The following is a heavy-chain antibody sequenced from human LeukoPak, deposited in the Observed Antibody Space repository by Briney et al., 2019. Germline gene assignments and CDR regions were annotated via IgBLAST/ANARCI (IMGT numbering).Heavy chain of an antibody. CDR2: IRYDGSNK. Sequence: GGSLRLSCAASGFTFSSYGMHWVRQAPGKWLEWVAFIRYDGSNKYYADSVKGRFTISRDNSKNTLYLQMNSLRAEDTAVYYCAKDRGGSNYVSLDYWGQGTLVTVSS. CDR3: AKDRGGSNYVSLDY. CDR1: GFTFSSYG. J-gene: IGHJ4*02. D-gene: IGHD4-11*01. V-gene: IGHV3-30*02.